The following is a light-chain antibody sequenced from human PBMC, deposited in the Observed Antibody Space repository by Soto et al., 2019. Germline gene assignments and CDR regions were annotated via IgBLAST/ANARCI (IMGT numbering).Light chain of an antibody. V-gene: IGLV1-40*01. CDR1: ISNIGAGYD. J-gene: IGLJ1*01. Sequence: QSVLTQPPSVSGAPGQRVTISCTGSISNIGAGYDVSWYQQLPGTAPKFLIYGNTDRPSGVPDRFSGSKSGTSASLAITGLQAEDEADYYCQSYDSSLSGYVFGTGTKLTVL. CDR3: QSYDSSLSGYV. CDR2: GNT.